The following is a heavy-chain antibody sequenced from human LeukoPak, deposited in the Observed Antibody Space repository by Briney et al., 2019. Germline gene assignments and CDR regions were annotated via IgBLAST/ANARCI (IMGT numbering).Heavy chain of an antibody. J-gene: IGHJ4*02. CDR3: ARPRGFHYDSSGYYNY. D-gene: IGHD3-22*01. Sequence: ASVKVSCKASGYTFSSYGISWVRQAPGQGLEWMGWISAYNGNTNYAQKLQGRVTMTTDTSTSTAYMELRSLRSDDTAVYYCARPRGFHYDSSGYYNYWGQGTLVTVSS. CDR2: ISAYNGNT. V-gene: IGHV1-18*01. CDR1: GYTFSSYG.